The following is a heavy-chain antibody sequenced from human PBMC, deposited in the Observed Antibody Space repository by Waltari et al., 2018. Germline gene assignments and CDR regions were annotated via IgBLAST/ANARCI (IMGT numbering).Heavy chain of an antibody. J-gene: IGHJ2*01. Sequence: QLQLQESGPGLVKPSETLSLPCTVSGGSISSSSYYWGWIRQPPGKGLAWIGSISYSGNTSYNPCLKSRVTISVDTSKNQFSLKLSSVTAADTAVYYCARHPAMTIMLWYFDLWGRGTLVTVSS. CDR2: ISYSGNT. V-gene: IGHV4-39*01. CDR1: GGSISSSSYY. D-gene: IGHD2-8*01. CDR3: ARHPAMTIMLWYFDL.